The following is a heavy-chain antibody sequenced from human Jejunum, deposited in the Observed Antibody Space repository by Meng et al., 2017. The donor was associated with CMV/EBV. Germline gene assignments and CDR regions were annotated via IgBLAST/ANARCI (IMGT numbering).Heavy chain of an antibody. CDR3: AKEQGFAKPFDY. J-gene: IGHJ4*02. Sequence: EVQLLESGGGLVQPGGSLRLSCAASGFTFNIYGMAWVRQAAGKGLEWVSAIGADGVTYYADSVKGRFTISRDNSKNTLYLQMNSLRADDTALYYCAKEQGFAKPFDYWGQGSLVTVSS. V-gene: IGHV3-23*01. CDR1: GFTFNIYG. CDR2: IGADGVT.